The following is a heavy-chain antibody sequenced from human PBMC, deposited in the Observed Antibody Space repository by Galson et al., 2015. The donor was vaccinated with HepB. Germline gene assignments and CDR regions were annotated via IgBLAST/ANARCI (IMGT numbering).Heavy chain of an antibody. J-gene: IGHJ6*02. CDR2: MSSSTNYI. CDR3: ATNTPAAVMRASGMDV. CDR1: GSILSSYS. D-gene: IGHD2-2*01. V-gene: IGHV3-21*01. Sequence: PLRLSCAASGSILSSYSMNWVRQAPGKGLEWVSSMSSSTNYIYYADSVKGRFTVSIDNAKNSLFLQMNSLRAEDTAVYYCATNTPAAVMRASGMDVWGQGTAVTVSS.